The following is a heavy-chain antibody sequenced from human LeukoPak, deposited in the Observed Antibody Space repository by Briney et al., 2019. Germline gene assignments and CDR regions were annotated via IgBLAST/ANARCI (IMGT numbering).Heavy chain of an antibody. CDR1: GFTFSSYG. CDR2: IRYDGSNK. CDR3: ANSGGDYGEYYFDY. J-gene: IGHJ4*02. V-gene: IGHV3-30*02. D-gene: IGHD4-17*01. Sequence: GGSLRLSCAASGFTFSSYGMHWVRQAPGKGLEWVAFIRYDGSNKYYADSLKGRFTISRDNSKNTLYLQMNSLRAEDTAVYYCANSGGDYGEYYFDYWGQGTLVTVSS.